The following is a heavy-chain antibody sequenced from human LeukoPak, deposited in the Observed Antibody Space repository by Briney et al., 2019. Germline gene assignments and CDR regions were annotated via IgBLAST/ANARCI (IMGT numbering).Heavy chain of an antibody. CDR2: IIPILGIA. J-gene: IGHJ3*02. Sequence: GASVKVSCKASGYTFTSYAISWVRQAPGQGLEWMGRIIPILGIANYAQKFQGRVTITADKSTSTAYMELSSLRSEDTAVYYCARKDADAFDIWGQGTMVTVSS. CDR3: ARKDADAFDI. V-gene: IGHV1-69*04. CDR1: GYTFTSYA.